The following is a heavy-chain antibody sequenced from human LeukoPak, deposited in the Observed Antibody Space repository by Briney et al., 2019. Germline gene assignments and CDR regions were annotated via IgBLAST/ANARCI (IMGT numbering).Heavy chain of an antibody. D-gene: IGHD6-6*01. J-gene: IGHJ4*02. CDR3: ARSGIAARLDGDDY. CDR1: GFTLSSYS. CDR2: ISSSSISI. Sequence: GGSLRHSRAPSGFTLSSYSMSWVRQAPGKGREWVSYISSSSISIYYADSVKGRFTISRDNAKNSLYLQMNSVGDEDTAVYCCARSGIAARLDGDDYWGQGTLVTVSS. V-gene: IGHV3-48*02.